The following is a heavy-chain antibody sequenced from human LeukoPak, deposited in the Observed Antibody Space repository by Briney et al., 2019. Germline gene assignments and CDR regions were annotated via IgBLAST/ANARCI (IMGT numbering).Heavy chain of an antibody. J-gene: IGHJ6*03. CDR2: IKSKTDGGTT. V-gene: IGHV3-15*01. CDR3: TTYCSSTSCYSSRYYYYMDV. Sequence: PGGSLRLSCAASGFTFSNAWMSWVRQAPGKGLEWVGRIKSKTDGGTTDYAAPVKGRFTISRDDSKNTLYLQMNSLKTKDTAVYYCTTYCSSTSCYSSRYYYYMDVWGKGTTVTVSS. D-gene: IGHD2-2*02. CDR1: GFTFSNAW.